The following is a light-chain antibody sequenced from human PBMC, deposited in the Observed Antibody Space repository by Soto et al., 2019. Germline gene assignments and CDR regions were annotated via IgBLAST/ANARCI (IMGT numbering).Light chain of an antibody. V-gene: IGKV1-9*01. Sequence: IQVTQSPSSLSASVGDRVTITCRASRGITNYLAWYHQKPGKAPKLLIYAASTLQSGVPSRFSGSGSGTDFTLTIRSLQPEDFGTYYCQQLNSLFTFGPGTKVDIK. J-gene: IGKJ3*01. CDR2: AAS. CDR3: QQLNSLFT. CDR1: RGITNY.